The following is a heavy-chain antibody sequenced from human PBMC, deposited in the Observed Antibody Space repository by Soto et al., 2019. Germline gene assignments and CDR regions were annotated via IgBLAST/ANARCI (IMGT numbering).Heavy chain of an antibody. CDR3: GRDAKAGTGWFDP. CDR2: ISSGSSYT. CDR1: GFTFSDYY. Sequence: QVQLVESGGGLVKPGGSLRVSCAASGFTFSDYYMSWIRQAPGKGLEWVSYISSGSSYTKYADPVKGRFTISRDNAKNSLYLQMNSLRAEDPAVYYCGRDAKAGTGWFDPWGQGTLVTVSS. J-gene: IGHJ5*02. D-gene: IGHD6-19*01. V-gene: IGHV3-11*05.